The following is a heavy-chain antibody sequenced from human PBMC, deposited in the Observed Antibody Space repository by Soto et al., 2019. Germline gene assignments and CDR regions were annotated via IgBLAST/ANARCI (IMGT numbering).Heavy chain of an antibody. CDR2: ISGSGGST. V-gene: IGHV3-23*01. CDR3: AKDCMRETRDYYYIDV. J-gene: IGHJ6*03. Sequence: GGSLRLSCAASGFTFSSYAMSWVRQAPGKGLEWVSAISGSGGSTYYADSVKGRFTISRDNAKNTLYLQMNSLRAEDTDVYYYAKDCMRETRDYYYIDVWGKGTTVTVSS. CDR1: GFTFSSYA.